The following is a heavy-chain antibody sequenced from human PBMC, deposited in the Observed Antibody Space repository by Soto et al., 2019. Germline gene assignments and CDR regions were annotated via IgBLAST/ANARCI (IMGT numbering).Heavy chain of an antibody. CDR2: IYTSGST. CDR3: ARDRFDWLLDGMDA. J-gene: IGHJ6*02. V-gene: IGHV4-4*07. D-gene: IGHD3-9*01. CDR1: GGSISSYY. Sequence: QVQLQESGPGLVKPSETLSLTCTVSGGSISSYYWSWIRQPAGKGLEWIGRIYTSGSTNYNPSLKSRATMSVDTSKNHFSLKLSSVTAAATAVYYCARDRFDWLLDGMDAWGQGTTVTVSS.